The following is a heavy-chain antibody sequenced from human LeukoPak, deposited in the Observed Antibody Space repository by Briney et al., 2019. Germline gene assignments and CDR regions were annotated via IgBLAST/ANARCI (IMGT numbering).Heavy chain of an antibody. Sequence: GGSLRLSCAASGFTFSSSAMSWVRQAPGKGLEWVSGISGSGGTTYHADSVKGRFTISRDNAKNSLYLQMNSLRAEDTAVYYCARVPHSYSSGWLAYFDYWGQGTLVPVSS. D-gene: IGHD6-19*01. J-gene: IGHJ4*02. CDR1: GFTFSSSA. CDR2: ISGSGGTT. V-gene: IGHV3-23*01. CDR3: ARVPHSYSSGWLAYFDY.